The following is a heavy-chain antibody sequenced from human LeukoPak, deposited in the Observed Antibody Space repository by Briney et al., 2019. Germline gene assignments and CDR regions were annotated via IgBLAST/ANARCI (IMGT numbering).Heavy chain of an antibody. CDR2: ISGSGGST. J-gene: IGHJ6*03. Sequence: GGSLRLSCAASGFTFSSYAMSWVRQAPGEGLGWVSAISGSGGSTYYADSVKGRFTISRDNSKNTLYLQMNSLRAEDTAVYYCAKGGGYYYYMDVWGKGTTVTVSS. D-gene: IGHD2-15*01. V-gene: IGHV3-23*01. CDR3: AKGGGYYYYMDV. CDR1: GFTFSSYA.